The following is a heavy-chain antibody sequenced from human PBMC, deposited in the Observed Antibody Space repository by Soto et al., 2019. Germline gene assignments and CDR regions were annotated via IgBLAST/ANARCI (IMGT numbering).Heavy chain of an antibody. Sequence: GGSLRLSCAASGFTFSSYGMHWVRQAPGKGLEWVAVISYDGSNKYYADSVKGRFTISRDNSKNTLYLQMNSLRAEDTAVYYCAKGSDFWSGSYFDYWGQGTLVTVSS. CDR1: GFTFSSYG. V-gene: IGHV3-30*18. CDR2: ISYDGSNK. J-gene: IGHJ4*02. D-gene: IGHD3-3*01. CDR3: AKGSDFWSGSYFDY.